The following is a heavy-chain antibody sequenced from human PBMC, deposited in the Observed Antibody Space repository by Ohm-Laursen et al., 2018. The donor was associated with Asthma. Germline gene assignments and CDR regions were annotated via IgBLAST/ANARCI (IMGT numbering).Heavy chain of an antibody. CDR1: GFTFSSYA. Sequence: RSLRLSCTASGFTFSSYAMHWVRQAPGKGLEWVAVISYDGSNKYYADSVKGRFTISRDNSKNTLYLQMNSLRAEDTAVYYCARGAQWELLGGGKIDYWGQGTLVTVSS. CDR3: ARGAQWELLGGGKIDY. J-gene: IGHJ4*02. V-gene: IGHV3-30-3*01. CDR2: ISYDGSNK. D-gene: IGHD1-26*01.